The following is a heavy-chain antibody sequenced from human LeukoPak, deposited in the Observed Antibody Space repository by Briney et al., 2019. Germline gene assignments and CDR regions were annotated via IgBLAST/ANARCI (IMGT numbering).Heavy chain of an antibody. Sequence: SETLSLTCTVSGGSISSSSYYWGWIRQPPGKGLEWIGSIDYSGSTYYNPSLKSRVTISVDTSKNQCSLKLSSVTAADTAVYYCARHAPYGDYVGFGRDWFDPWGQGTLVTVSS. CDR3: ARHAPYGDYVGFGRDWFDP. J-gene: IGHJ5*02. V-gene: IGHV4-39*01. CDR2: IDYSGST. D-gene: IGHD4-17*01. CDR1: GGSISSSSYY.